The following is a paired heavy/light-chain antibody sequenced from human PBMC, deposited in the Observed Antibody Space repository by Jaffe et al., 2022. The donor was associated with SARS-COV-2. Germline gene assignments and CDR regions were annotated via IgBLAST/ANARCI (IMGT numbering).Light chain of an antibody. CDR1: QTITRN. CDR3: HQYNNWPLWT. CDR2: GAS. V-gene: IGKV3-15*01. Sequence: EIVMTQSPATLSVSPGERVILSCRASQTITRNLAWYQQKPGQAPRLLIYGASTRATGIPARFTGSGSGTEFTLTVSSLQSEDFAVYYCHQYNNWPLWTFGQGTKVEIK. J-gene: IGKJ1*01.
Heavy chain of an antibody. J-gene: IGHJ4*02. CDR3: AMTRGYNYLGFDY. CDR2: IIPLFGPA. D-gene: IGHD5-12*01. CDR1: GGTLSSFG. Sequence: QVQLIQSGPEVKKPGSSVKVSCKTSGGTLSSFGVSWVRQAPGQGLEWMGGIIPLFGPANNARRFQGRLTITADESSGTGYMELSSLTSDDTAVYFCAMTRGYNYLGFDYWGQGTLITVSS. V-gene: IGHV1-69*01.